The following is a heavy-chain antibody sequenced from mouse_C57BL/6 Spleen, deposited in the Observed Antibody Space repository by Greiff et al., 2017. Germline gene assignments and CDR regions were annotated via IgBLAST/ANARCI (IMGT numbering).Heavy chain of an antibody. Sequence: QVQLQQPGAELVRPGSSVKLSCKASGYTFTSYWMHWVKQRPIQGLEWIGNIDPSDSETHYNQKFKDKATLTVDKSSSTAYMQLSSLTSEDSAVYYCARNDGSSSYAMDYWGQGTSGTVSS. J-gene: IGHJ4*01. CDR3: ARNDGSSSYAMDY. V-gene: IGHV1-52*01. D-gene: IGHD1-1*01. CDR2: IDPSDSET. CDR1: GYTFTSYW.